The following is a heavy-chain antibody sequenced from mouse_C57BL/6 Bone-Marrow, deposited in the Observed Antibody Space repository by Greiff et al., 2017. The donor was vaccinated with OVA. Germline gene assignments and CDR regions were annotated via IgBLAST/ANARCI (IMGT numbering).Heavy chain of an antibody. CDR3: VRYYGSSYDYAMDY. Sequence: EVKLMESGGGLVQPKGSLKLSCAASGFSFNTYAMNWVRQAPGKGLEWVARIRSKSNNYATYYADSVKDRFTISRDDSESMLYLQMNNLKTEDTAMYYCVRYYGSSYDYAMDYWGQGTSVTVSS. V-gene: IGHV10-1*01. CDR1: GFSFNTYA. D-gene: IGHD1-1*01. J-gene: IGHJ4*01. CDR2: IRSKSNNYAT.